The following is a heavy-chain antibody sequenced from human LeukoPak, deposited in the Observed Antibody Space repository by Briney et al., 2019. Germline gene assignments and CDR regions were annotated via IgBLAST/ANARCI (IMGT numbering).Heavy chain of an antibody. Sequence: ASVKVSCKASGYTFTGYYMHWVRQAPGQGLEWMGWINPNSGGTNYAQKFQGRVTMTRDTSINTAYMELSRLRSDDTAVYYCARDGSPYSSSWYYYYYYMDVWGKGTTVTVSS. CDR3: ARDGSPYSSSWYYYYYYMDV. CDR2: INPNSGGT. D-gene: IGHD6-13*01. V-gene: IGHV1-2*02. CDR1: GYTFTGYY. J-gene: IGHJ6*03.